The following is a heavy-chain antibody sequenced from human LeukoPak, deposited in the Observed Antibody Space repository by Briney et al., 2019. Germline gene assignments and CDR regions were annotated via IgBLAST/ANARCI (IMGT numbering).Heavy chain of an antibody. J-gene: IGHJ4*02. D-gene: IGHD6-13*01. CDR2: INAGNGNT. CDR1: GYTFTSYA. CDR3: ARAKGGSSWPYAFDY. Sequence: ASVKVSCKASGYTFTSYAMHWVRQAPGQRLEWMGWINAGNGNTKYSQKFQGRVTITRDTSASTAYMELSSLRSEDTAVYYCARAKGGSSWPYAFDYWGQGTLVTVSS. V-gene: IGHV1-3*01.